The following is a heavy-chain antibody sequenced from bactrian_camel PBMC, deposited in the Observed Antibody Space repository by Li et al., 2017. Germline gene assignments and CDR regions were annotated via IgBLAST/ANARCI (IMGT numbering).Heavy chain of an antibody. CDR3: VADFSDDYDRGFRN. CDR2: FIYTCGRTT. Sequence: HVQLVESGGGSVEAGGSLRLSCAASGNTYNLNCLGWFRQAPGMEREQVAVFIYTCGRTTRYADSVKGRFTISIDNGKDTAYLRMNNLKPEDTAVYYCVADFSDDYDRGFRNWGQGTQVTVS. D-gene: IGHD5*01. J-gene: IGHJ4*01. CDR1: GNTYNLNC. V-gene: IGHV3S53*01.